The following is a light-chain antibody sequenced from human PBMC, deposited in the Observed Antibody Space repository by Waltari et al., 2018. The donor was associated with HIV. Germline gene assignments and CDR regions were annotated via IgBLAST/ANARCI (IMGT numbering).Light chain of an antibody. J-gene: IGKJ2*01. CDR3: HQANTFPYT. CDR2: AAS. V-gene: IGKV1-12*01. Sequence: DIQMTQSPSSVSASVGDRVTITCRATQDVGTWLAWYQQRPGKAPYLLIYAASHLKSGVPSRFSGSGAGTDCTLTISSLQPEDFATYYGHQANTFPYTFGQGTKLEMK. CDR1: QDVGTW.